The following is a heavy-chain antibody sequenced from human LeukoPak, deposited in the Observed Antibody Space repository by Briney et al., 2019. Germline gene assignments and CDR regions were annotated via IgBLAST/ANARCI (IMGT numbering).Heavy chain of an antibody. Sequence: SETLSLTCTVSGGSISSYYWSWIRQPPGKGLEWIGYIYYSGSTNYNPSLKSRVTISVDTSENQFSLKLGSVTAADTAVYYCARGVSLLWFGDVRWFDPWGQGTLVTVSS. J-gene: IGHJ5*02. CDR3: ARGVSLLWFGDVRWFDP. CDR1: GGSISSYY. V-gene: IGHV4-59*01. D-gene: IGHD3-10*01. CDR2: IYYSGST.